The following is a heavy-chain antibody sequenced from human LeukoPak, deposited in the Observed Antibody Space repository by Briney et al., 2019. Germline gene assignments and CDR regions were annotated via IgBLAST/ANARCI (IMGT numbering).Heavy chain of an antibody. CDR3: ARDRTYCSSTSCYWFAFDI. V-gene: IGHV3-7*01. J-gene: IGHJ3*02. CDR1: GFTFSDYY. Sequence: GGSLRLSCAASGFTFSDYYMSWVRQAPGKGLEWVANIKQDGSEKYYVDSVKGRFTISRDNAKNSLYLQMNSLRAEDTAVYYCARDRTYCSSTSCYWFAFDIWGQGTMVTVSS. D-gene: IGHD2-2*01. CDR2: IKQDGSEK.